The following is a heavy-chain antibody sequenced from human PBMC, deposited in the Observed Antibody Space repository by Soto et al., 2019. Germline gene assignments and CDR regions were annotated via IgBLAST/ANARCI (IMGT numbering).Heavy chain of an antibody. CDR2: INYSGST. Sequence: AQLLESGGGLVQPGGSLRLSCAASGVTGVTLADYAMSWVRQAPGKGLDWIGEINYSGSTNYNPSLKSRVTISVDTSKNQFSLKLTSVIAADTAVYYCARGVPLTEGVDRDAPDKYYLDSWGRGTLVTVSS. J-gene: IGHJ4*02. CDR3: ARGVPLTEGVDRDAPDKYYLDS. V-gene: IGHV4-4*02. CDR1: GVTGVTLADY.